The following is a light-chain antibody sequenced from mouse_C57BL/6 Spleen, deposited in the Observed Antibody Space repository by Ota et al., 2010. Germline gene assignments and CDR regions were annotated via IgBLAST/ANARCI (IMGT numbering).Light chain of an antibody. CDR1: KSLLNSDGFTY. Sequence: PTPLSLPVNIWRSSSISCKSTKSLLNSDGFTYLNWYLQKPGQSPQLLIYRVSNRFSGVPDRFSGSGSGTDFTLKISRVEAEDLGVYFCSQSTHFPWTFGGGTKLEIK. V-gene: IGKV1-110*01. CDR3: SQSTHFPWT. CDR2: RVS. J-gene: IGKJ1*01.